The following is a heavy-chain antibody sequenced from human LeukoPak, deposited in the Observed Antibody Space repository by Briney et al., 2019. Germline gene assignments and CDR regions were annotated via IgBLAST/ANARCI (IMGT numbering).Heavy chain of an antibody. D-gene: IGHD3-10*01. CDR1: GFTFSSYG. J-gene: IGHJ6*02. Sequence: GGSLRLSCAASGFTFSSYGMHWVRQAPGKGLEWVAFIRYDGSNKYYADSVKGRFTISRDNSKNTLYLQMNSLRAEDTAVYYCASYYGSGSYSLYYYYYGMDVWGQGTTVTVSS. CDR2: IRYDGSNK. CDR3: ASYYGSGSYSLYYYYYGMDV. V-gene: IGHV3-30*02.